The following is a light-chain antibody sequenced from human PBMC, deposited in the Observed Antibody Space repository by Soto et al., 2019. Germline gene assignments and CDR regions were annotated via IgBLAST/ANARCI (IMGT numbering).Light chain of an antibody. CDR1: QSVSSSY. CDR2: GES. J-gene: IGKJ5*01. V-gene: IGKV3-20*01. Sequence: EIVLTQSPGTLSLSPGERATLSCRASQSVSSSYLAWYQQKPGQAPRLLIYGESSRATGIPDRFGGSGSGTDFTLTISTLEPEDFAVYYCQQYGSSPITFGQGTRLEIK. CDR3: QQYGSSPIT.